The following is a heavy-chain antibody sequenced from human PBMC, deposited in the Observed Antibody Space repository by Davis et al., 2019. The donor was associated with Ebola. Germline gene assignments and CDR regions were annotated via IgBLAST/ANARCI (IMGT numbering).Heavy chain of an antibody. V-gene: IGHV3-66*02. D-gene: IGHD3-3*01. CDR3: ARGSVRFLEWLSQNAFDI. Sequence: GESLKISCAASGFTVSSNYMSWVRQAPGKGLEWVSIIYSGCSTDYADPVKGRFTISRDNSKNTVYLQMNSLRPDDTAVYYCARGSVRFLEWLSQNAFDIWGQGTVVTVSS. J-gene: IGHJ3*02. CDR1: GFTVSSNY. CDR2: IYSGCST.